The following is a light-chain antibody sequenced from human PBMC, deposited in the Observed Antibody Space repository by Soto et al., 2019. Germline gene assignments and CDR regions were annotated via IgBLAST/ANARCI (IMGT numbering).Light chain of an antibody. CDR1: QSINNY. Sequence: EIVLTQSPVTLSLSPGERATLSFSASQSINNYLAWYQQKPGQAPRLLISGASSRATGIPDRFSGSGSGTDFTLTISRLEPEDFALYYCQHYAHNSPITFGQGTRLEIK. CDR3: QHYAHNSPIT. CDR2: GAS. V-gene: IGKV3-20*01. J-gene: IGKJ5*01.